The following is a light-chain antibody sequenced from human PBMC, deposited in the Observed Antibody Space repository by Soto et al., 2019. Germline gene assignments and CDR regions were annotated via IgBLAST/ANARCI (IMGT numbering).Light chain of an antibody. V-gene: IGKV2-30*02. CDR2: KVS. J-gene: IGKJ1*01. Sequence: DVVMTQSPLSLPVTLGQPASISCRSSQSLVHSDGNTYLNWFQQRPGQSPRRLIYKVSSRDSGVPDRFSGSGSGTDFTLKMSRVEAEDVGVYYCMQATRWPWTFGQGTKVEIK. CDR3: MQATRWPWT. CDR1: QSLVHSDGNTY.